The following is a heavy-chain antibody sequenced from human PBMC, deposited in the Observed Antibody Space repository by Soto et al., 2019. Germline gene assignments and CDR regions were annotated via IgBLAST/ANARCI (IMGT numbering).Heavy chain of an antibody. CDR1: GFTFDDYT. D-gene: IGHD3-22*01. J-gene: IGHJ4*02. CDR2: ITWQSDII. Sequence: PGGSLRLSCTVSGFTFDDYTMHWVRQPPGKGLEWVSGITWQSDIIYYADSVKGRFTISRDNAKNSLYLQMNDLTPEDTAFYYCAKAKGAYYSDTTGYLDYWGRGTLVTVSS. V-gene: IGHV3-9*01. CDR3: AKAKGAYYSDTTGYLDY.